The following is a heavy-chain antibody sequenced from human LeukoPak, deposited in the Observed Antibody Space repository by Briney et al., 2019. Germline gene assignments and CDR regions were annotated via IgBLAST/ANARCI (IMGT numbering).Heavy chain of an antibody. CDR1: GFTFSSYA. D-gene: IGHD1-26*01. J-gene: IGHJ6*03. CDR3: ARVSGSYSLYYYMDV. Sequence: GGSLRLSCAASGFTFSSYAMHWVRQAPGKGLEWVAVISYDRSNKYYADSVKGRFTISRDNSKNTLYLQMNRLRAEDTAVYCCARVSGSYSLYYYMDVWGKGTTVTVSS. V-gene: IGHV3-30*04. CDR2: ISYDRSNK.